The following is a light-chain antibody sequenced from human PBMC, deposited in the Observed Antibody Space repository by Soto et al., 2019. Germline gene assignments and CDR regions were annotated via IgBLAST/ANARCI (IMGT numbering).Light chain of an antibody. Sequence: QSVLTQPPSASGSPGQSVTISWTGTKNDVGFYDFVSWYQHHPGKAPRLIIYEVVQRPSGVPDRFSGSKSGNTASLTVSGLQAADEADYFCKSYAGSNTYVFGSGTKVTVL. CDR2: EVV. CDR3: KSYAGSNTYV. V-gene: IGLV2-8*01. CDR1: KNDVGFYDF. J-gene: IGLJ1*01.